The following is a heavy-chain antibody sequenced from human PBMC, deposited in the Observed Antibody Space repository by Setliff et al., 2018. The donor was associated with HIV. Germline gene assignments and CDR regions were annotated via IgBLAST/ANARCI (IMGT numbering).Heavy chain of an antibody. D-gene: IGHD5-12*01. V-gene: IGHV4-61*09. Sequence: SETLSLTCNVSGGSISSGSCYWSWIRQPAGKGLEWIGHIYTSGSTNYNPSLKSRVTISVDTSKNQFSLKLSSVTAADTAVYYCARHSRGYSGYSAFDIWGQGTMVTVSS. J-gene: IGHJ3*02. CDR2: IYTSGST. CDR1: GGSISSGSCY. CDR3: ARHSRGYSGYSAFDI.